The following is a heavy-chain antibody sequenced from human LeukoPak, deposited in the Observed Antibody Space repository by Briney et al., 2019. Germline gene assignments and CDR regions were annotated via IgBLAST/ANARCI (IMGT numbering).Heavy chain of an antibody. CDR1: GFTFDDSG. D-gene: IGHD1-26*01. Sequence: GGSLRLSCAASGFTFDDSGMSWVRQAPGKGLEWVSGINWDGSSTGYADSVKGRFTISRDNSKNTLYLQMNSLRAEDTAVYYCAKGYSGSYSGAFDIWGQGTMVTVSS. J-gene: IGHJ3*02. V-gene: IGHV3-20*04. CDR3: AKGYSGSYSGAFDI. CDR2: INWDGSST.